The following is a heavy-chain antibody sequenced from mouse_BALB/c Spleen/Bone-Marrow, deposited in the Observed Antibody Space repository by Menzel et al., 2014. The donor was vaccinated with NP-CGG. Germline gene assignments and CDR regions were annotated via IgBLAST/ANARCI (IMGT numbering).Heavy chain of an antibody. D-gene: IGHD2-4*01. Sequence: EVKLVESGGDLVKPGGSLKLSCAASGFTFSSYGMSWVRQTPDKRLEWVATISSGGSYTYYPDSVKGRFTISRDNAKNTLYLQMSSLESEDTAMYYCARQDYDWFAYWGQGTLVTVSA. J-gene: IGHJ3*01. CDR3: ARQDYDWFAY. CDR2: ISSGGSYT. V-gene: IGHV5-6*01. CDR1: GFTFSSYG.